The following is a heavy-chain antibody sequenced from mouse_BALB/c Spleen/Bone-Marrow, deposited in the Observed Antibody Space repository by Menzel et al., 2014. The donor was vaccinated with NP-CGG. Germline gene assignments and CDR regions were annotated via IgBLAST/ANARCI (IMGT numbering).Heavy chain of an antibody. J-gene: IGHJ4*01. CDR2: INPTNGRS. V-gene: IGHV1S81*02. CDR1: GYTFTNYW. CDR3: ATRGDYYGDMDD. Sequence: VQLQQSGAELVKPGASVKLSCEAPGYTFTNYWMHWVNQRPGQCLEWIGEINPTNGRSNYNEKFKSKATLTVDKSSSTALMQHRSLATDESAVYYCATRGDYYGDMDDWGQGTSVTVSS. D-gene: IGHD1-1*01.